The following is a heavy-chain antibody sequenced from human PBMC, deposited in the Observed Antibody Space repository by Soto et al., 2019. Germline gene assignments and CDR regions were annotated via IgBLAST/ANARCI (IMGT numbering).Heavy chain of an antibody. Sequence: ASVKVSCKASGYTFTGYYMHWVRQAPGQGLEWMGWINPNSGGTNYAQKFQGRVTMTRDTSISTAYMELSRLRSDDTAVYYCASGESSSWYLIQYYFDYWGEGTLVTVS. D-gene: IGHD6-13*01. V-gene: IGHV1-2*02. CDR1: GYTFTGYY. J-gene: IGHJ4*02. CDR2: INPNSGGT. CDR3: ASGESSSWYLIQYYFDY.